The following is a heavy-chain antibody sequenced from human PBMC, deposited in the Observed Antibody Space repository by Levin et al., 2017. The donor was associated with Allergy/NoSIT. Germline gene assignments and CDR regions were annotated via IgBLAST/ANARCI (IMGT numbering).Heavy chain of an antibody. D-gene: IGHD3-16*01. Sequence: PSETLSLTCIVSGGSISSHYWSWIRQPAGKGLEWIGRIYSSGSTNYNPSFKSRVTMSVDTSKNQFSLRLSSVTAADTAVYYCARDGGRSQSFDYWGQGTLVTVSS. CDR1: GGSISSHY. CDR2: IYSSGST. J-gene: IGHJ4*02. CDR3: ARDGGRSQSFDY. V-gene: IGHV4-4*07.